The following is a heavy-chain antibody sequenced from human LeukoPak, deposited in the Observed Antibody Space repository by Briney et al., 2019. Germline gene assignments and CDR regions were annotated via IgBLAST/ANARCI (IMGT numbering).Heavy chain of an antibody. J-gene: IGHJ5*02. CDR2: ISYDGSNK. CDR1: GFTFSSYA. D-gene: IGHD2-15*01. CDR3: ARGAHPATPGNWFDP. Sequence: PGGSLRLSCAASGFTFSSYAMHWVRQAPGKGLEWVAVISYDGSNKYYADSVKGRFTISRDNSKNTLYLQMNSLRAEDTAVYYCARGAHPATPGNWFDPWGQGTLVTVSS. V-gene: IGHV3-30-3*01.